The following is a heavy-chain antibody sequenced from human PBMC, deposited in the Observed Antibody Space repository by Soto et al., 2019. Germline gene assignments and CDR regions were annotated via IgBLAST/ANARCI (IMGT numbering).Heavy chain of an antibody. V-gene: IGHV1-18*01. CDR1: GYTFTSYG. CDR3: ARELGGWGDY. J-gene: IGHJ4*02. Sequence: QVQLVQSGAVVKKPGASVKVSCKASGYTFTSYGISWVRQAPGQGLEWMVWISAYKGNTNYAQKLQGRVTMTTDTSTSTAYMELRSLRSAATAVYSCARELGGWGDYWGQGTLVTVSS. CDR2: ISAYKGNT. D-gene: IGHD3-16*01.